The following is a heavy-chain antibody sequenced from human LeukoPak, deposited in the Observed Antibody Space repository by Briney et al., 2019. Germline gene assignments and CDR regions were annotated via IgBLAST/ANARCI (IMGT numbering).Heavy chain of an antibody. D-gene: IGHD2-21*02. CDR1: GGSFSGYY. Sequence: PSETLCLTCAVYGGSFSGYYWSWIRQPPGKGLEWIGQIKHSGSTNYYPSLKRRVTISVDKSTNHISLKLISRTSADTAVEYCARGATVVTARPLPGWYFDLWGRGTMVTVSS. CDR2: IKHSGST. V-gene: IGHV4-34*01. CDR3: ARGATVVTARPLPGWYFDL. J-gene: IGHJ2*01.